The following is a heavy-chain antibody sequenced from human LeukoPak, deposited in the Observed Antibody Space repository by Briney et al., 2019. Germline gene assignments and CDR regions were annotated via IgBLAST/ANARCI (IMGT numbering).Heavy chain of an antibody. Sequence: SETLSLTCAVYGGSFSGYYWSWIRQPPGKGLEWIGEINHSGSTNYNPSLKSRVTISVDTSKNQFSLKLSSVTAADTAVYYCARSQLGPYIGSGWYADYWGQGTLVTVSS. CDR2: INHSGST. V-gene: IGHV4-34*01. J-gene: IGHJ4*02. CDR1: GGSFSGYY. CDR3: ARSQLGPYIGSGWYADY. D-gene: IGHD6-19*01.